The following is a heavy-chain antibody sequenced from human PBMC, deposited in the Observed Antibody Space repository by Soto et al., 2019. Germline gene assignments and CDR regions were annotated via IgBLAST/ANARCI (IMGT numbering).Heavy chain of an antibody. Sequence: PSETLSLTCTVSGGSISSYYWSWIRQPPGKGLEWIGYIYYSGSTNYNPSLKSRVTISVDTSKNQFSLKLSSVTAADTAVYYCAWIKLGYCSSTSCSAYYYYYMDVWGKGTTVTVSS. CDR3: AWIKLGYCSSTSCSAYYYYYMDV. J-gene: IGHJ6*03. D-gene: IGHD2-2*01. CDR2: IYYSGST. V-gene: IGHV4-59*01. CDR1: GGSISSYY.